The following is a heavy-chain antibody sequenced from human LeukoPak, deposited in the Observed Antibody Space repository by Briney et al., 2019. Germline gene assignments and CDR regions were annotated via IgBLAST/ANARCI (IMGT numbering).Heavy chain of an antibody. CDR1: GYSISSGYY. V-gene: IGHV4-38-2*02. J-gene: IGHJ4*02. D-gene: IGHD2-2*01. CDR2: IYHSGST. CDR3: VGLVPAAVDY. Sequence: SETLSLTCTVPGYSISSGYYWGWIRQPPGKGLEWIGSIYHSGSTNYNPSLKSRVTMSVDTSKNQFSLKLSSVTAADTAVYYCVGLVPAAVDYWGQGTLVTVSS.